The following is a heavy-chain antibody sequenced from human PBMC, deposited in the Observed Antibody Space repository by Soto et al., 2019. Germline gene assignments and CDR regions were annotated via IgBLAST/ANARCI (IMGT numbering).Heavy chain of an antibody. V-gene: IGHV4-31*03. D-gene: IGHD2-15*01. J-gene: IGHJ3*02. CDR2: IYYSGST. Sequence: QVQLQESGPGLVKPSQTLSLTCTVSGGSISSGGYYWSWIRQHPGKGLEWIGYIYYSGSTYYNPSLKRRVTISVDTSKNQFSLKLRSVTAADTAVYYCASPGYCSGGSCNTISAFDIWGQGTMVTVSS. CDR3: ASPGYCSGGSCNTISAFDI. CDR1: GGSISSGGYY.